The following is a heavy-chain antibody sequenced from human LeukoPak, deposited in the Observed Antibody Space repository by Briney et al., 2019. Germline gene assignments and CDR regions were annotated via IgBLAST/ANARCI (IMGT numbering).Heavy chain of an antibody. V-gene: IGHV3-7*01. CDR3: ARDNEYCTGGTCRLYY. Sequence: SGGSLRLSCAASGFTFSGFWIYWVRQAPGKGLEWVANIKQDGSEKYYVDSVKGRFTTSRDNAEKSLYLQMNSLRAEDTAVYYCARDNEYCTGGTCRLYYWRQGALVTVSS. CDR1: GFTFSGFW. D-gene: IGHD2-15*01. CDR2: IKQDGSEK. J-gene: IGHJ4*02.